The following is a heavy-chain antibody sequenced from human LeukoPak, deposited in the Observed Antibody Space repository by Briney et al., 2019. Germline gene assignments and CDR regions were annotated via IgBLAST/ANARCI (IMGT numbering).Heavy chain of an antibody. Sequence: GGSLRLSCAASGFTFSSYAMSWVRQAPGKGLEWVSVIYSGGSTYYADSVKGRFTISRDNSKHTLYLQMNSLSAEDTAVYYCARGYYDILTGSRPEYFQHWGQGTLVTVSS. CDR3: ARGYYDILTGSRPEYFQH. CDR2: IYSGGST. J-gene: IGHJ1*01. V-gene: IGHV3-23*01. D-gene: IGHD3-9*01. CDR1: GFTFSSYA.